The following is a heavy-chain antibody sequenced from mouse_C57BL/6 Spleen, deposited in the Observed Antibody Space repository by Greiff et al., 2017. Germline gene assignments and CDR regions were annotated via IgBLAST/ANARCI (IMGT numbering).Heavy chain of an antibody. CDR3: ARKRDGNYYFDY. CDR1: GYTFTSYG. CDR2: IYPRSGNT. V-gene: IGHV1-81*01. D-gene: IGHD2-1*01. Sequence: VQLQQSGAELARPGASVQLSCQASGYTFTSYGISWVKQRTGQGLEWIGEIYPRSGNTYYNEKFKGKATLTADKSSSTAYMELRSLTSEDSAVYFCARKRDGNYYFDYWGQGTTLTVSS. J-gene: IGHJ2*01.